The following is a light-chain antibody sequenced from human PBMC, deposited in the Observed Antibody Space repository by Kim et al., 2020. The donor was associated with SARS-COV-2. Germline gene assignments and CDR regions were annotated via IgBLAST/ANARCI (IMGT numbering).Light chain of an antibody. Sequence: EIVMTQSAATLSVSPGERATLSCRASQSITSDLAWYQHKPGQAPRLLMYDTSTRATGIPARFGGSGSGTEFTLTISSLQSEDFAVYYCQQYNRWPLTFGGGTKVDIK. V-gene: IGKV3-15*01. J-gene: IGKJ4*01. CDR2: DTS. CDR1: QSITSD. CDR3: QQYNRWPLT.